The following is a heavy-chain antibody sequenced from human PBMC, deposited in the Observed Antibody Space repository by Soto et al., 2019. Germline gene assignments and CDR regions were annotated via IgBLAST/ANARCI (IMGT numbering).Heavy chain of an antibody. V-gene: IGHV4-34*01. J-gene: IGHJ3*02. CDR1: GGSFSGYH. Sequence: SETLSLTCAVYGGSFSGYHWSWIRQPPGKGLEWIGEINHSGSTNYNPSLKSRVTISVDTSKNQFSLKLSSVTAADTAVYYCARGGVVVVVAATSRRHGFDIWGQGTMVTVSS. CDR3: ARGGVVVVVAATSRRHGFDI. D-gene: IGHD2-15*01. CDR2: INHSGST.